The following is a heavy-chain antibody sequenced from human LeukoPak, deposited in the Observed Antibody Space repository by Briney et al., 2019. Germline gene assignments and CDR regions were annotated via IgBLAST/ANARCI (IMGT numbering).Heavy chain of an antibody. Sequence: PGGSLRLSCAASGFTFSSYSMNWVRQAPGKGLEWVSFISSSRSYIYYADSVKGRFTISRDNAKNSLFLQMNSLRAEDTAVYYCARVLRYCSGGNCYSGGLGYMDVWGKGTTVTISS. D-gene: IGHD2-15*01. J-gene: IGHJ6*03. CDR2: ISSSRSYI. CDR3: ARVLRYCSGGNCYSGGLGYMDV. V-gene: IGHV3-21*04. CDR1: GFTFSSYS.